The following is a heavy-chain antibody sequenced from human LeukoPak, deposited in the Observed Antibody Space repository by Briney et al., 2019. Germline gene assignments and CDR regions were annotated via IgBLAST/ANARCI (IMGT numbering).Heavy chain of an antibody. V-gene: IGHV3-30*02. CDR3: ANLWFGELFRADY. D-gene: IGHD3-10*01. CDR2: IRYDGSNK. CDR1: GFTFSSYG. J-gene: IGHJ4*02. Sequence: GESLRLSCAASGFTFSSYGMHWVRQAPGKGLEWVAFIRYDGSNKYYADSVKGRFTISRDNSKNTLYLQMNSLRAEDTAVYYCANLWFGELFRADYWGQGTLVTVSS.